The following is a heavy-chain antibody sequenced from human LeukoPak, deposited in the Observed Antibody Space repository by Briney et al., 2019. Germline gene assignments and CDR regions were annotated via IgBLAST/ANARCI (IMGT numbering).Heavy chain of an antibody. J-gene: IGHJ3*02. D-gene: IGHD3-22*01. CDR3: ASGGYYDSSGDAFGI. CDR1: GFTFSSYE. V-gene: IGHV3-48*03. Sequence: PGGSLRLSCAASGFTFSSYEMNWVRQAPGKGLEWVSYISSSGSTIYYADSVKGRFTISRDNAKNSLYLQMNSLRAEDTAVYYCASGGYYDSSGDAFGIWGQGTMVTVSS. CDR2: ISSSGSTI.